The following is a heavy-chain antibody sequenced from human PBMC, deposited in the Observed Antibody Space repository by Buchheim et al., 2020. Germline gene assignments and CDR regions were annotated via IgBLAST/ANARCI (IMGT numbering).Heavy chain of an antibody. D-gene: IGHD1-14*01. Sequence: VQLVESGGGLVKPGGSLRLSCAASGFTFSSYEMNWVRQAPGKGLEWVSYISSSGSTIYYADSVKGRFTISRDNAKNSLYLQMNALRAEDSAVYYCVRDSSEPTHFDYWGQGTL. CDR1: GFTFSSYE. CDR3: VRDSSEPTHFDY. V-gene: IGHV3-48*03. CDR2: ISSSGSTI. J-gene: IGHJ4*02.